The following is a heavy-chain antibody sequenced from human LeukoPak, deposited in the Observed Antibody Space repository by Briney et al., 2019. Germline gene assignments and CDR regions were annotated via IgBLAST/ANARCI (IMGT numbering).Heavy chain of an antibody. CDR2: ISYDGSNK. CDR3: AKDQATGYSGHDEIDY. D-gene: IGHD5-12*01. CDR1: GFTFSSYA. Sequence: GGSLRLSCAASGFTFSSYAMHWVRQAPGKGLEWVAVISYDGSNKYYADSVKGRFTISRDNSKNTLYLQTNSLRAEDTAVYYCAKDQATGYSGHDEIDYWGQGTLVTVSS. V-gene: IGHV3-30*18. J-gene: IGHJ4*02.